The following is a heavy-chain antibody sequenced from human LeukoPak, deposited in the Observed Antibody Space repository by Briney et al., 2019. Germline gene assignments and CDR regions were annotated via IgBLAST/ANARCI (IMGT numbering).Heavy chain of an antibody. D-gene: IGHD3-10*01. CDR1: GFTFSSYG. CDR3: AKDGSGSSYLYYYYYYMDV. Sequence: PGGSLRLSCAASGFTFSSYGMHWVRQAPGKGLEWVAFIRYDGSNKYYADSVKGRFTISRDNSKNTLYLQMNSLRAEDTAVYYCAKDGSGSSYLYYYYYYMDVWGKGTTVTISS. V-gene: IGHV3-30*02. J-gene: IGHJ6*03. CDR2: IRYDGSNK.